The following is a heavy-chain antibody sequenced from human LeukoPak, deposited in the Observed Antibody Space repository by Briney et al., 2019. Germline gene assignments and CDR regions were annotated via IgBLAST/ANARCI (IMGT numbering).Heavy chain of an antibody. V-gene: IGHV3-15*05. J-gene: IGHJ4*02. CDR1: GFTFSNAW. CDR2: IKSKPDGGTT. CDR3: TTQGHHYDSSGYNFVDY. D-gene: IGHD3-22*01. Sequence: PGGSLRLSCAASGFTFSNAWMSWVRPAPGKGREWVGRIKSKPDGGTTDYAAPVKGRFTISRDDSKNTVYLQMNSLKTEDTAVYHCTTQGHHYDSSGYNFVDYWGQGTLVTVSS.